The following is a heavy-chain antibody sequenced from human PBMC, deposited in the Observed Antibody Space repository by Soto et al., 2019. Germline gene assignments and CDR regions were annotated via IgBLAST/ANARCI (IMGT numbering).Heavy chain of an antibody. J-gene: IGHJ5*02. V-gene: IGHV1-69*13. Sequence: SVKVSCKASGGTFSSYAISWVRQAPGQGLEWMGGIIPIFGTANYAQKFQGRVTITADESTSTAYMELSSLRSEDTAVYYCARPNIVVVPAAIGWFDPWGQGTLVTV. D-gene: IGHD2-2*01. CDR1: GGTFSSYA. CDR2: IIPIFGTA. CDR3: ARPNIVVVPAAIGWFDP.